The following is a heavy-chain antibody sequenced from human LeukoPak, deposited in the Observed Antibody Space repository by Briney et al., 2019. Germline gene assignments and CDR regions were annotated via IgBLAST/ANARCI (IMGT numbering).Heavy chain of an antibody. CDR2: IYTSGST. CDR3: ARDSLVVVALKYGAFDI. CDR1: GGSISSYY. J-gene: IGHJ3*02. V-gene: IGHV4-4*07. Sequence: SETLSLTCTVSGGSISSYYWSWIRQPAGKGLEWIGRIYTSGSTNYNPSLKSRVTMSVDTSKNQFSLKLSSVTAADTAVYYCARDSLVVVALKYGAFDIWGQGTMVTVSS. D-gene: IGHD2-15*01.